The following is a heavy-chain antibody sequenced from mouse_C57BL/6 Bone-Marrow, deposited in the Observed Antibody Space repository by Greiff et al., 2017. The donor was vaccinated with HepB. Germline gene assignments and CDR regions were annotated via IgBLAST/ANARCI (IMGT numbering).Heavy chain of an antibody. CDR2: IYPGNSDT. J-gene: IGHJ4*01. D-gene: IGHD2-12*01. V-gene: IGHV1-5*01. Sequence: EVQLQQSGTVLARPGASVKMSCKTSGYTFTSYWMHWVKQRPGQGLEWIGAIYPGNSDTSYNQKFKGKAKLTAVTSASTAYMELSSLTNEDSAVYYCTREPNYIYYAMDYWGQGTSVTVSS. CDR1: GYTFTSYW. CDR3: TREPNYIYYAMDY.